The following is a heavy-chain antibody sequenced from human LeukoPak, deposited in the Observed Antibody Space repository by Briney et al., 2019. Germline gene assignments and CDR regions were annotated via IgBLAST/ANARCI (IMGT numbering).Heavy chain of an antibody. CDR2: IVVGSGNT. CDR3: ARAYYYGSGSYYCYFDY. Sequence: GTSVKVSCKASGFTFTSSAMQWVRQARGQRLEWIGWIVVGSGNTNYAQKFQERVTITRDMSTSTAYMELSSLRSEDTAVYYCARAYYYGSGSYYCYFDYWGQGTLVTVSS. CDR1: GFTFTSSA. D-gene: IGHD3-10*01. J-gene: IGHJ4*02. V-gene: IGHV1-58*02.